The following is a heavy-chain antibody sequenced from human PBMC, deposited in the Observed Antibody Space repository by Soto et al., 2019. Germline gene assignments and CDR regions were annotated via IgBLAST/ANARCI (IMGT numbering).Heavy chain of an antibody. CDR1: GLPFANAW. J-gene: IGHJ6*02. CDR3: ASDLSGRADV. CDR2: IKSKIDGAAT. D-gene: IGHD2-21*01. Sequence: EVHLVDSGGGLVEPGGSLRLSCAVSGLPFANAWMSWVRQAPGKGLEWIGRIKSKIDGAATDHAAPVKGRFTISRDDSKDTLYLQMTSLRVEDTAVYYCASDLSGRADVWGQGTTVTVSS. V-gene: IGHV3-15*05.